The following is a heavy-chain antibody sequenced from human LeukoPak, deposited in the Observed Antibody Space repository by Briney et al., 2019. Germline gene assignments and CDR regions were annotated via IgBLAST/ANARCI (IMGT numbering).Heavy chain of an antibody. CDR1: GFTFSSYA. V-gene: IGHV3-30*01. Sequence: PGGSLRLSCAASGFTFSSYAMHWVCQAPGKGLEWVAVISYDGSNKYYADSVKGRFTISRDNSKNTLYLQMNSLRAEDTAVYYCARVSPPYYDFWSGYSPRMMYYFDYWGQGTLVTVSS. CDR2: ISYDGSNK. J-gene: IGHJ4*02. D-gene: IGHD3-3*01. CDR3: ARVSPPYYDFWSGYSPRMMYYFDY.